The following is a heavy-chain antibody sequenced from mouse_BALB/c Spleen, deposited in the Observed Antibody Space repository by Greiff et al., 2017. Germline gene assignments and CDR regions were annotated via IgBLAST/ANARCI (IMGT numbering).Heavy chain of an antibody. Sequence: EVQLVESGGGLVKPGGSLKLSCAASGFTFSSYAMSWVRQSPEKRLEWVAEISSGGSYTYYPDTVTGRFTISRDNAKNTLYLEMSSLRSEDTAMYYCARDRYGAYWGQGTLVTVSA. D-gene: IGHD2-14*01. V-gene: IGHV5-9-4*01. J-gene: IGHJ3*01. CDR2: ISSGGSYT. CDR1: GFTFSSYA. CDR3: ARDRYGAY.